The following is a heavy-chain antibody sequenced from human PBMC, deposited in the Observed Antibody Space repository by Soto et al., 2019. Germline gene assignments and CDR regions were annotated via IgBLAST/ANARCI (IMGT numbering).Heavy chain of an antibody. CDR1: GDTFTTYY. V-gene: IGHV1-46*01. CDR3: ARESVDIVATTRVSGGMDV. CDR2: INPRGGTT. D-gene: IGHD5-12*01. J-gene: IGHJ6*02. Sequence: QVQLVQSGAEVKKPGASVKVSCKGSGDTFTTYYMHWVRQAPGQGLEWMGIINPRGGTTSYAQKFQGRVTMTRDTSTSTVYMELSSLRSEDTAVYYCARESVDIVATTRVSGGMDVWGQGTTVTVSS.